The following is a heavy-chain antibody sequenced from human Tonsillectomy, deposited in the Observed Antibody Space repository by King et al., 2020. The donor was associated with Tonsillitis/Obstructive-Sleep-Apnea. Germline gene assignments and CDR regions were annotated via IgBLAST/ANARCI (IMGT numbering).Heavy chain of an antibody. CDR2: ISGYNGNT. J-gene: IGHJ4*02. CDR1: GYTFSSYG. CDR3: SRKYCSGGSCYFPYSFDC. D-gene: IGHD2-15*01. V-gene: IGHV1-18*01. Sequence: QLVQSGAEVKKPGASVKVSCKASGYTFSSYGISWVRQAPGQGLEWMGWISGYNGNTDYEQKFEGRVSMTKDTTTSTAYMELGSLRSDDTAVYYCSRKYCSGGSCYFPYSFDCWGQGTLVPVSS.